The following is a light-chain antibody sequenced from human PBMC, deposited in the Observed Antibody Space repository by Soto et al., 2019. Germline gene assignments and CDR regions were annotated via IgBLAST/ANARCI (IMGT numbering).Light chain of an antibody. Sequence: QCALTQPASVSGSPGQSIAISCTGTSSDVGGYDYVSWYQQQPDKAPKLMIYEVTKRPSGVSNRFSGSKSGNTVSLTISGLQAEDEADYYCSSHTSGSTRVFGTGTKVTVL. CDR2: EVT. V-gene: IGLV2-14*01. J-gene: IGLJ1*01. CDR1: SSDVGGYDY. CDR3: SSHTSGSTRV.